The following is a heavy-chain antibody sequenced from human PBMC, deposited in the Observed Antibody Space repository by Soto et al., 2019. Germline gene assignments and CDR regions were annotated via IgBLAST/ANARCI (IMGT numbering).Heavy chain of an antibody. V-gene: IGHV3-23*01. D-gene: IGHD2-21*02. Sequence: GGSVRLSCAASGVTCISYSMSWVRQAPGKRLEVVSAISCSVRSTYYADSVKGRVTISRDNSKNTLYLQMKRLRAEDTAVYYRAKDLPPYVLLTAIFEYWGPGTLVNVSS. CDR3: AKDLPPYVLLTAIFEY. CDR1: GVTCISYS. CDR2: ISCSVRST. J-gene: IGHJ4*02.